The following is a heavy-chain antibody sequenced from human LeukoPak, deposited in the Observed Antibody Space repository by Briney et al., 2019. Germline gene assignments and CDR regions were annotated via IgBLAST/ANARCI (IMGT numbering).Heavy chain of an antibody. Sequence: SETLSLTCTVSGGSISSYYWSWIRQPPGKGLEWIGYIYYSGSTNYNPSLKSRVTISVDTSKNQISLKLSSVTAADTAVYYCARHLPPDYYDSSGYPADAFDIWGQGTMVTVSS. CDR1: GGSISSYY. J-gene: IGHJ3*02. CDR3: ARHLPPDYYDSSGYPADAFDI. V-gene: IGHV4-59*08. D-gene: IGHD3-22*01. CDR2: IYYSGST.